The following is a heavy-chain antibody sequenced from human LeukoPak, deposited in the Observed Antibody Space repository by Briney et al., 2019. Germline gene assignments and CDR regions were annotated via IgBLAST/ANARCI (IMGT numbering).Heavy chain of an antibody. J-gene: IGHJ4*02. V-gene: IGHV3-53*01. CDR1: GFTVSSNY. CDR2: INSGGTT. Sequence: GGSLRLSCAASGFTVSSNYMSWVRQAPGKGLEWISLINSGGTTYYADSVKGRFTISRDNSKNTLYLQMNSLRAEDTAVYYCARDSSTWAFDYWGQGTLVTVSS. CDR3: ARDSSTWAFDY. D-gene: IGHD1-1*01.